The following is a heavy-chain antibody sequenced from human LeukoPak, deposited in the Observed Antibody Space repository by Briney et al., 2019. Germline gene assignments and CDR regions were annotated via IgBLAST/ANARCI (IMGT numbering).Heavy chain of an antibody. J-gene: IGHJ3*02. CDR2: ISSSNSYI. V-gene: IGHV3-21*04. CDR1: GFTFNYAW. Sequence: GGSLRLSCAASGFTFNYAWMSWVRQAPGKGLEWVSSISSSNSYIYYADSMKGRLTISRDISKDTVYLQMYSLRVEDTAVYFCTRAGEVLPHDGFDIWGRGTMVTVSS. CDR3: TRAGEVLPHDGFDI. D-gene: IGHD3-10*01.